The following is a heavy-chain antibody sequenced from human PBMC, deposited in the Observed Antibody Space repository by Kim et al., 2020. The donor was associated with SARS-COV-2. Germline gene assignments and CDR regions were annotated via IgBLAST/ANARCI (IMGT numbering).Heavy chain of an antibody. D-gene: IGHD1-26*01. Sequence: GGSLRLSCAASGFTFDAYAMHWVRQAPGKGLEWVSGISWNSGSIGYADSVKGRFTISRDNAKNSLYLQMNSLRAEDTALYYCAKDTGGGFDPWGQGTLVTVSS. CDR2: ISWNSGSI. CDR3: AKDTGGGFDP. V-gene: IGHV3-9*01. J-gene: IGHJ5*02. CDR1: GFTFDAYA.